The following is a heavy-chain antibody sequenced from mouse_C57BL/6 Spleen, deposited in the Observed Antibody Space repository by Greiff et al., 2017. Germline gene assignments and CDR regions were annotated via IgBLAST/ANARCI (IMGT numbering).Heavy chain of an antibody. CDR3: ARGVLLRPKGYYFDY. CDR1: GYTFTSYW. D-gene: IGHD2-12*01. CDR2: IDPSDSEP. Sequence: VQLQQPGAELVRPGSSVKLSCKASGYTFTSYWLHWVKQRPIQGLEWIGNIDPSDSEPHYNQKFKDKATLTVDKSSSTASMQLSSLTAEDSAVYYCARGVLLRPKGYYFDYWGQGTTLTVSS. J-gene: IGHJ2*01. V-gene: IGHV1-52*01.